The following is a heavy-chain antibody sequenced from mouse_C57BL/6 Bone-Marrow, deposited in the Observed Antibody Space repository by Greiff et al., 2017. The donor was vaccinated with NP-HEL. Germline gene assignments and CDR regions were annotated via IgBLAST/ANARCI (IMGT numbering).Heavy chain of an antibody. J-gene: IGHJ3*01. CDR2: ISSGGDYI. Sequence: EVKLMESGEGLVKPGGSLKLSCAASGFTFSSYAMSWVRQTPEKRLEWVAYISSGGDYIYYADTVKGRFTISRDNARNTLYLQMSSLKSEDTAMYYCTREGQLRLRGGFAYWGQGTLVTVSA. CDR1: GFTFSSYA. D-gene: IGHD3-2*02. V-gene: IGHV5-9-1*02. CDR3: TREGQLRLRGGFAY.